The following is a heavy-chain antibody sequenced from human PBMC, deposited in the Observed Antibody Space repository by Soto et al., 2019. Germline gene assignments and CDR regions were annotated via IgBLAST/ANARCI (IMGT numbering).Heavy chain of an antibody. J-gene: IGHJ6*02. Sequence: SETLSLTCVVSGGPVSGDDLYWSWIRHLPGKGLEWIANVYHTGTTYYNPSLKSRVSMSVDTSQTQFSLILASVTAADPAVYYCARALVTDYNSRDYHYYFAMDVWGQGTSVTVSS. CDR3: ARALVTDYNSRDYHYYFAMDV. D-gene: IGHD3-22*01. V-gene: IGHV4-31*02. CDR2: VYHTGTT. CDR1: GGPVSGDDLY.